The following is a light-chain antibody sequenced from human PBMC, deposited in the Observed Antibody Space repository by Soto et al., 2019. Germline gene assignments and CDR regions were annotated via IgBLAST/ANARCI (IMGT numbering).Light chain of an antibody. CDR1: QSVSSY. V-gene: IGKV3-20*01. J-gene: IGKJ5*01. CDR3: QQYAGPPTT. Sequence: EIVLTQSPATLSLSPGERATLSCRASQSVSSYLAWYQQKPGQAPRVIMYGASRRATGIPDRFSGGGSGTDFTLTTSRLEPEDFAVYFCQQYAGPPTTFGQGTRLEIK. CDR2: GAS.